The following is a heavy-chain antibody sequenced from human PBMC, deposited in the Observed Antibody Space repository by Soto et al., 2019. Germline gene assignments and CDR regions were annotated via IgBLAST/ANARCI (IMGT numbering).Heavy chain of an antibody. CDR2: IIPIFGTA. Sequence: VASVKVSCKASGGTFSSYAISWVRQAPGQGLEWMGGIIPIFGTANYAQKFQGRVTITADESTSTAYMELSSLRSEDTAVYYCAFGDGYNQAFDYWGQGTLVTVSS. V-gene: IGHV1-69*13. CDR1: GGTFSSYA. J-gene: IGHJ4*02. D-gene: IGHD3-3*01. CDR3: AFGDGYNQAFDY.